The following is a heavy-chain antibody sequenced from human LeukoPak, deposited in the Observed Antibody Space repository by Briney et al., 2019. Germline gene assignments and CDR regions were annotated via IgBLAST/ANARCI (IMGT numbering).Heavy chain of an antibody. Sequence: GGSLRLSCAASGFTFSTYWMHWVRQTPGKGLVWVSRINSDGSIRNYADSVKGRFTVSRDNAKNTLYLQMNSLRAEDTAVYYCASFSNPDYWGQGTLVTVSS. J-gene: IGHJ4*02. CDR2: INSDGSIR. CDR1: GFTFSTYW. CDR3: ASFSNPDY. V-gene: IGHV3-74*01. D-gene: IGHD4-11*01.